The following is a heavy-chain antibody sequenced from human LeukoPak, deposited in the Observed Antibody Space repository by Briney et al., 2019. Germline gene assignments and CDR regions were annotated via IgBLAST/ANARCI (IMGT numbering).Heavy chain of an antibody. Sequence: ASVKVSCKASGYTFTSYAMNWVRQAPGQGLEWMGWINTNTGDPTYAQGFTGRFVFSLDTSVSTAYLQISSLKAEDTAVYYCARGRTPTPKYYDILTGHYLQMPGYWGQGTLVTVSS. J-gene: IGHJ4*02. CDR3: ARGRTPTPKYYDILTGHYLQMPGY. CDR2: INTNTGDP. V-gene: IGHV7-4-1*02. CDR1: GYTFTSYA. D-gene: IGHD3-9*01.